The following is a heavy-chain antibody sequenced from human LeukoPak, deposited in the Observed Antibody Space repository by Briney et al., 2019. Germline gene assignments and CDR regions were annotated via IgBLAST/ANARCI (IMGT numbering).Heavy chain of an antibody. Sequence: SETLSLTCTVSGGSISSGVYYWSWIRQHPGKGLEWIGYIYYSGSTNYSPSLKSRVTISVDTSKNQFSLTLSSVTAADTAVYYCARGDNSAYYGYWGQGSLVTVSS. V-gene: IGHV4-31*03. CDR3: ARGDNSAYYGY. CDR1: GGSISSGVYY. CDR2: IYYSGST. D-gene: IGHD3-22*01. J-gene: IGHJ4*02.